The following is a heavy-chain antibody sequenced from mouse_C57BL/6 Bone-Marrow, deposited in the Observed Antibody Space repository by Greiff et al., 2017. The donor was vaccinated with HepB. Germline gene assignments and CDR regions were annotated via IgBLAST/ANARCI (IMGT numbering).Heavy chain of an antibody. D-gene: IGHD3-2*02. Sequence: VQVVESGPELVKPGASVKISCKASGYAFSSSWMNWVKQRPGKGLEWIGRIYPGDGDTNYNGKFKGKATLTADKSSSTAYMQLSSLTSEDSAVYFCARQLRLFAYWGQGTLVTVSA. J-gene: IGHJ3*01. CDR2: IYPGDGDT. CDR1: GYAFSSSW. CDR3: ARQLRLFAY. V-gene: IGHV1-82*01.